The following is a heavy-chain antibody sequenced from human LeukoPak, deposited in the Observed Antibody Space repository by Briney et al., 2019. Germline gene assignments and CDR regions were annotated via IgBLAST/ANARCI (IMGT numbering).Heavy chain of an antibody. D-gene: IGHD3-22*01. CDR1: GYTLTELS. V-gene: IGHV1-24*01. Sequence: ASVKVSCKVSGYTLTELSTHWVRQAPGKGLEWMGGFDPEDGEIVYAQNFQGRVTMTEDTSTDTAYMELSSLRSEDTAIYYCATANRLTRDSSGYYPESWGQGTLVTVSS. CDR2: FDPEDGEI. CDR3: ATANRLTRDSSGYYPES. J-gene: IGHJ5*02.